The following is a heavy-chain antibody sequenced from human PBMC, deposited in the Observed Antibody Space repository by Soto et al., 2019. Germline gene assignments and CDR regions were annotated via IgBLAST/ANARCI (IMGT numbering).Heavy chain of an antibody. CDR2: IDWDDDK. V-gene: IGHV2-5*08. CDR1: VFSLSTSGMC. CDR3: VLYVWAAAGGFDY. J-gene: IGHJ4*02. Sequence: SGPTPENPTQTLTLTCTFSVFSLSTSGMCVSRIRQPPGKALEWLARIDWDDDKRYSPSLKSRLTITKDTSKNQVVLTMTNMDPVDTATYYFVLYVWAAAGGFDYWGQATLLTV. D-gene: IGHD6-13*01.